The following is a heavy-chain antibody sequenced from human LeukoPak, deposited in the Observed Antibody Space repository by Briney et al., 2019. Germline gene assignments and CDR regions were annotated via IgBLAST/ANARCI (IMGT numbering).Heavy chain of an antibody. CDR3: AKGTSNFDY. CDR1: GFTFSSSA. Sequence: GGSLRLSCAASGFTFSSSAMSWVRQTPGKGLDWVSGIRGSGGDTYYADSVKGRFTISRDDSKNTLYLQMNSLRAEDTAVYDCAKGTSNFDYWGQGTLVTVSS. CDR2: IRGSGGDT. V-gene: IGHV3-23*01. J-gene: IGHJ4*02.